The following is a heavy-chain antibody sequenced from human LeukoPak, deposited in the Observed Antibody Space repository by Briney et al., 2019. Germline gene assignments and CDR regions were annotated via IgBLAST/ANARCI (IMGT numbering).Heavy chain of an antibody. D-gene: IGHD3-22*01. CDR1: GTTISLYG. CDR2: ISYDGRTQ. V-gene: IGHV3-30*02. CDR3: TKDGDDCIEN. Sequence: GGSLRLSCVASGTTISLYGMHWVRQAPGKGLEWVTFISYDGRTQYYADSVKGRFTISRDNSKNTLSLQMNSLRSEDTALYYCTKDGDDCIENWGQGTLVTVSS. J-gene: IGHJ4*02.